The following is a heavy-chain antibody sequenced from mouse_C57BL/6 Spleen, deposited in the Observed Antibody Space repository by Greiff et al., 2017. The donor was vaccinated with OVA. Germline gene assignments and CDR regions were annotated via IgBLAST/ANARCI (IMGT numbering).Heavy chain of an antibody. D-gene: IGHD3-2*02. J-gene: IGHJ2*01. Sequence: VQLQQPGAELVKPGASVTVSFKASGYTFTSYWMHWVKQRPGQGLEWIGRIHPSDSDPNYNQKFKGKATLTVDKSSSTAYMQLSSLTSEDSAVYYCAIYSSGYVDYWGQGTTLTVSS. V-gene: IGHV1-74*01. CDR1: GYTFTSYW. CDR3: AIYSSGYVDY. CDR2: IHPSDSDP.